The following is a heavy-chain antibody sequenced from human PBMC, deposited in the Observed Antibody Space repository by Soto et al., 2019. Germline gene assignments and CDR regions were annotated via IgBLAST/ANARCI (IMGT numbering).Heavy chain of an antibody. J-gene: IGHJ4*02. V-gene: IGHV3-7*01. D-gene: IGHD3-3*01. CDR3: ARDYDFWSGSNSCFDY. Sequence: EVQLVESGGGLVQPGGSLRLSCAASGFAVSSFWMSWVRQAPGKGLEWVANIKRDGSEKYYVDSVKGRFTISRDNAKNSLYLQMNSLRAEDTAVYYWARDYDFWSGSNSCFDYWGQGTLVTVSS. CDR2: IKRDGSEK. CDR1: GFAVSSFW.